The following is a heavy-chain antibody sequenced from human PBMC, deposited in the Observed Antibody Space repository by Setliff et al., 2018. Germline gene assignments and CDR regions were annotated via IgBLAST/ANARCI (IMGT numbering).Heavy chain of an antibody. Sequence: SETLSLTCTVSGGSISSYYWSWIRQPAGKGLEWIGHIYIGGSANYNPSLKSRVTMSVDTSKNQFSLKLNSVTAADMAVYYCAREQWLDPPGYYYMDVWARGTKVTVSS. D-gene: IGHD6-19*01. CDR3: AREQWLDPPGYYYMDV. CDR2: IYIGGSA. V-gene: IGHV4-4*07. J-gene: IGHJ6*03. CDR1: GGSISSYY.